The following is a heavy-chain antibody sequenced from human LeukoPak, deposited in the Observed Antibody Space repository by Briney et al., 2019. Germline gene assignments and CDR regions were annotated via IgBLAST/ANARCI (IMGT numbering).Heavy chain of an antibody. D-gene: IGHD2-2*01. V-gene: IGHV1-2*02. CDR2: INPNSGGT. Sequence: ASVKVSCKASGYTFTDYYMHWVRQAPGQGLEWMGWINPNSGGTNYAQKFQGRVTMTRDTSISTAYMELSRLRSDDTAVYYCARDSLGRIVVVPAAMVDYWGQGTLVTVSS. J-gene: IGHJ4*02. CDR1: GYTFTDYY. CDR3: ARDSLGRIVVVPAAMVDY.